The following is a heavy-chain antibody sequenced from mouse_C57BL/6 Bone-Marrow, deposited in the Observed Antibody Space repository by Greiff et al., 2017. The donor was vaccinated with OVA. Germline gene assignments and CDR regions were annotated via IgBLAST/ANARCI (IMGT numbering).Heavy chain of an antibody. V-gene: IGHV5-2*01. CDR3: ASYSNPWYFDV. D-gene: IGHD2-5*01. CDR1: EYEFPSHD. CDR2: INSDGGST. J-gene: IGHJ1*03. Sequence: EVKLVESGGGLVQPGESLKLSCESNEYEFPSHDMSWVRQTPEKRLELVAAINSDGGSTYYPDTMERRFIISRDNTKKTLYLQMSSLRSEDTALYYCASYSNPWYFDVWGTGTTVTVSS.